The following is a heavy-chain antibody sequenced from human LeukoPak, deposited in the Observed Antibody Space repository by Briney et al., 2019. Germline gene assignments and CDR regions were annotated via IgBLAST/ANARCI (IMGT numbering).Heavy chain of an antibody. D-gene: IGHD2-21*02. CDR3: ARTDSDLDY. CDR1: GYTFTNYD. V-gene: IGHV1-8*01. J-gene: IGHJ4*02. Sequence: ASVKVSCKASGYTFTNYDINWVRQATGQGLEWMGWMNPKSGYTGYAQKFQGRVTMTRTTSITTAYMELSSLRSEDTAVYYCARTDSDLDYWGQGTLVTVSS. CDR2: MNPKSGYT.